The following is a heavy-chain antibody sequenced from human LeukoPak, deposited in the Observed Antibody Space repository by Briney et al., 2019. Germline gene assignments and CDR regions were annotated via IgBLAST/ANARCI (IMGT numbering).Heavy chain of an antibody. CDR2: INPSSGGT. V-gene: IGHV1-2*06. D-gene: IGHD4-23*01. CDR3: ARFTVVTGPDY. Sequence: GASVKVSCKASGYTFTGYYMHWVRQAPGQGLEWMGRINPSSGGTNYAQKFQGRVTMTRDTSISTAYMELSRLRSDDTAVYYCARFTVVTGPDYWGQGTLVTVSS. CDR1: GYTFTGYY. J-gene: IGHJ4*02.